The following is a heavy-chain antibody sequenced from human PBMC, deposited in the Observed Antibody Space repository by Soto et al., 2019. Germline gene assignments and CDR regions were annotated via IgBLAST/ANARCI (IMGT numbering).Heavy chain of an antibody. V-gene: IGHV4-59*01. CDR1: GGSISSYY. CDR2: IYYSGST. Sequence: QVQLQESGPGLVKPSETLSLTCTVSGGSISSYYWSWIRQPPGKGLEWIGYIYYSGSTNYNPSLKCRVTLSVATSKSQFSLKLSSVTAADTAVYYCASVGTVVTPLGWFDPWGQGTLVTVSS. CDR3: ASVGTVVTPLGWFDP. D-gene: IGHD2-15*01. J-gene: IGHJ5*02.